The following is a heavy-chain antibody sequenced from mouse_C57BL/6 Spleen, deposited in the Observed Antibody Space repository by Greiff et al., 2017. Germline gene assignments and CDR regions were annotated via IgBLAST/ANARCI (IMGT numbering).Heavy chain of an antibody. J-gene: IGHJ2*01. CDR2: IDPSDSET. D-gene: IGHD4-1*02. CDR3: ARSGQLGGNYYFDY. Sequence: VQLQQPGAELVRPGSSVKLSCKASGYTFTSYWLHWVKQRPIQGLELIGNIDPSDSETHYNQKFKDKATLTVDKSSSTAYMQLSSLTSEDSAVYYCARSGQLGGNYYFDYWGQGTTLTVSS. V-gene: IGHV1-52*01. CDR1: GYTFTSYW.